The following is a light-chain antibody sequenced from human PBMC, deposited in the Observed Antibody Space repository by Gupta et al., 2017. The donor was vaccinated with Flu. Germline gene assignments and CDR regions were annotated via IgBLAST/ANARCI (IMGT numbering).Light chain of an antibody. CDR2: VGS. CDR3: SQALETPPS. V-gene: IGKV2-28*01. J-gene: IGKJ2*03. CDR1: QSLLPSTGKNY. Sequence: VTPAEAASTSCRSSQSLLPSTGKNYLDWYLPKPGQTPHLLLYVGSNPASAVPDRFSGSGSGTDFPLKILRMAAQDVGVYYCSQALETPPSFGQGTRLETK.